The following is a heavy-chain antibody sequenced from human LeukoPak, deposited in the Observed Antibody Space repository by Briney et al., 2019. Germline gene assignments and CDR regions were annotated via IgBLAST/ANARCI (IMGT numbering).Heavy chain of an antibody. D-gene: IGHD4-17*01. Sequence: PSETLSLTCTVSGGSISSGGYSWSWIRQHPGKGLEWIGYSYYSGSTYYNPSLKSRVTISVDTSKNQFSLKLSSVTAADTAVYYCARSNVSGDYRGYYFDYWGQGTLVTVSS. CDR1: GGSISSGGYS. CDR2: SYYSGST. J-gene: IGHJ4*02. CDR3: ARSNVSGDYRGYYFDY. V-gene: IGHV4-31*03.